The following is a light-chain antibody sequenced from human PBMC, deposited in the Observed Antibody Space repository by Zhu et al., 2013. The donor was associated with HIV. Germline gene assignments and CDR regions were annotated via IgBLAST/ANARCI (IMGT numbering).Light chain of an antibody. J-gene: IGKJ3*01. V-gene: IGKV1-13*02. CDR3: LQHHSYPLT. CDR2: DAS. CDR1: QGIRSA. Sequence: AVQLTQSPSSLSASVGDRVTITCRASQGIRSAVAWFQQKPGKSPKLLIYDASTVESGVPSRFSGSGSGTDFTLTINSLQPEDFATYYCLQHHSYPLTFGPGTKLDI.